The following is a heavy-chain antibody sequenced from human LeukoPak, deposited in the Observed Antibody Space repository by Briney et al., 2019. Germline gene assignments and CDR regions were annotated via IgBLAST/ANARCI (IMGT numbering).Heavy chain of an antibody. CDR1: GGSISSSSYY. Sequence: KASETLSLTCTVSGGSISSSSYYWGWIRQPPGKGLEWIGSIYYSGSTYYNPSLKSRVTISVDTPKNQFSLKLSSVTAADTAVYYCARYCSSTSCNDTFDIWGQGTMVTVSS. CDR2: IYYSGST. CDR3: ARYCSSTSCNDTFDI. D-gene: IGHD2-2*01. J-gene: IGHJ3*02. V-gene: IGHV4-39*01.